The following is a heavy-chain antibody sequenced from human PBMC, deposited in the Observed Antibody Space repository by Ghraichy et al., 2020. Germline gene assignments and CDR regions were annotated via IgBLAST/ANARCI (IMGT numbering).Heavy chain of an antibody. D-gene: IGHD1-26*01. V-gene: IGHV3-7*03. Sequence: GGSLRLSCVASGFTFSNYWMTWVRQAPGKGLEWVANVKQDGSEKYYVDSVKGRFTISRDNARNSLYLQMNSLRVEDTAVYYCAKDASGSHDYWAQGTVVTVSS. CDR2: VKQDGSEK. J-gene: IGHJ4*02. CDR3: AKDASGSHDY. CDR1: GFTFSNYW.